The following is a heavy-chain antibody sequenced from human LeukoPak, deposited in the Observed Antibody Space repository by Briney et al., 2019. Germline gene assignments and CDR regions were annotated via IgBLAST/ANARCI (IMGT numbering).Heavy chain of an antibody. J-gene: IGHJ4*02. Sequence: SETLSLTCAVYGGSFSGYYWSWIRQPPGKGLEWIGEINHGGSTNYNPSLKSRVTISVDTSKNQFSLKLSSVTAADTAVYYCARGPFNYAWGSYRSYYFDYWGQGTLVTVSS. CDR2: INHGGST. CDR1: GGSFSGYY. D-gene: IGHD3-16*02. CDR3: ARGPFNYAWGSYRSYYFDY. V-gene: IGHV4-34*01.